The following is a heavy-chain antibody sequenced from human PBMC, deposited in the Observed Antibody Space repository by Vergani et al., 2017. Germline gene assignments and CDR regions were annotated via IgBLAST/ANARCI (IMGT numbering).Heavy chain of an antibody. CDR3: ARHESGHYDSSYYGLDV. D-gene: IGHD3-16*01. CDR2: IYYSGST. J-gene: IGHJ6*02. CDR1: GGSISSSSYY. Sequence: QVQLQQWGAGVVKPSETLSLTCTVSGGSISSSSYYWGWIRQPPGKGLEWIGSIYYSGSTYYNPSLKSRVTISVDTSKNQFSLKLSSVTAADSAVYYCARHESGHYDSSYYGLDVWGQGNTVTVSS. V-gene: IGHV4-39*01.